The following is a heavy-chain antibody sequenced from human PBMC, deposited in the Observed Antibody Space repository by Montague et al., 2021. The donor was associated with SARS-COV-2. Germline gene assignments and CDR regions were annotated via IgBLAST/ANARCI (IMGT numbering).Heavy chain of an antibody. V-gene: IGHV4-59*01. CDR2: IYGSGSA. J-gene: IGHJ5*02. CDR1: VGSISNYY. D-gene: IGHD2-21*02. CDR3: ARAYCGGDCHVGP. Sequence: SETLSLTCTVSVGSISNYYWTWIRQPPGKGLEWIGYIYGSGSANYNPSXKSRSTISVDTSNNQFSLRLSSVTAADTAVYYCARAYCGGDCHVGPWGQGILVTVSS.